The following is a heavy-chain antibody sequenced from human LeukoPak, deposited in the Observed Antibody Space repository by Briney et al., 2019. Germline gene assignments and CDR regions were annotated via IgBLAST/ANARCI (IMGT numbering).Heavy chain of an antibody. CDR1: GYTFTSYG. V-gene: IGHV1-18*01. CDR3: ARDGGSGWYFGYYYGMDV. CDR2: ISAYNGNT. J-gene: IGHJ6*02. Sequence: ASVKVSCKASGYTFTSYGISWVRQAPGQGLEWMGRISAYNGNTNYAQKLQGRVTMTTDTSTSTAYMELRSLRSDDTAVYYCARDGGSGWYFGYYYGMDVWGQGTTVTVSS. D-gene: IGHD6-19*01.